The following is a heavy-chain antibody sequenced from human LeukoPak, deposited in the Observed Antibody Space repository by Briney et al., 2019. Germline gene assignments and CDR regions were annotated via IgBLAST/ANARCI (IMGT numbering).Heavy chain of an antibody. Sequence: SETLSLTCTVSGGSISSYYWSWIRQPPGKGLEWIGYIYYSGSTNYNPSLKSRVTISVDTSKNQFSLKLSSVTAADTAVYYRARVGASIAARNFDYWGQGTLVTVSS. CDR3: ARVGASIAARNFDY. J-gene: IGHJ4*02. D-gene: IGHD6-6*01. V-gene: IGHV4-59*08. CDR2: IYYSGST. CDR1: GGSISSYY.